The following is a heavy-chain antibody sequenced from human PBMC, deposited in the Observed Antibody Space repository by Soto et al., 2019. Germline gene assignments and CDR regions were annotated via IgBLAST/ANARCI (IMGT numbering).Heavy chain of an antibody. CDR2: ISGSGGST. CDR1: GLTVNISA. V-gene: IGHV3-23*01. CDR3: AKEVSLGSTVDLGY. D-gene: IGHD7-27*01. Sequence: GCIGLCCESSGLTVNISAVSGFWQYPGKGLEWVSTISGSGGSTYYADAVKGRFTISRDNSMGTLYLQMKSLRVEDTAIYYCAKEVSLGSTVDLGYWGQGTLVTVSS. J-gene: IGHJ4*02.